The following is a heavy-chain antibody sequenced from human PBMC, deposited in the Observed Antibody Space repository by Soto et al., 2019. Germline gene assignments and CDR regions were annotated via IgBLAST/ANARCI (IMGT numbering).Heavy chain of an antibody. D-gene: IGHD3-16*01. CDR1: GFTFSDYG. V-gene: IGHV3-33*08. CDR3: ARDSVRFFDHVSKDYFDY. J-gene: IGHJ4*02. Sequence: QVHLVESGGGVVQPGGSLRLSCAGSGFTFSDYGMHWVRQAPGKGLEWVAVLRHDGSGEYYTDSVRGRITISRVNSKNNVYLYMTNLRDEDKVWYYRARDSVRFFDHVSKDYFDYWGKGTRVTVSS. CDR2: LRHDGSGE.